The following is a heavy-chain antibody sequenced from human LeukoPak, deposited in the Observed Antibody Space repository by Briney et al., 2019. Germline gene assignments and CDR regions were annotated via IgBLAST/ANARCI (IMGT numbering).Heavy chain of an antibody. J-gene: IGHJ4*02. CDR1: GYTFTGYY. V-gene: IGHV1-2*02. D-gene: IGHD3-9*01. CDR3: ARGGYYDILTGYYQ. Sequence: ASVKVSCKASGYTFTGYYMHWVRQAPGQGLEWMGWINPNTGGTNYAQKFQGRVTITADESTSTAYMELSSLRSEDTAVYYCARGGYYDILTGYYQWGQGTLVTVSS. CDR2: INPNTGGT.